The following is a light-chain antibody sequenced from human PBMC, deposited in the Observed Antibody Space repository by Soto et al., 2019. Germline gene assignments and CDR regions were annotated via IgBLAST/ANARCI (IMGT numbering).Light chain of an antibody. Sequence: QSALTQPASVSGSPGQSITISCTGTSSDVGSYNLVSWYQQHPGKAPKPMIYEGSKRPSGVSNRFSGSKSGNTASLTSSGLQAEDEADYYCCSYAGRSTFYVFGTGTQVTVL. CDR1: SSDVGSYNL. CDR3: CSYAGRSTFYV. V-gene: IGLV2-23*01. J-gene: IGLJ1*01. CDR2: EGS.